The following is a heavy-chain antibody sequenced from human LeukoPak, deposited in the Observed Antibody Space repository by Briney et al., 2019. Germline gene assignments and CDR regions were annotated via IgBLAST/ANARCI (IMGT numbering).Heavy chain of an antibody. CDR1: GFTFSNYW. J-gene: IGHJ6*02. Sequence: QPGGSLRLSCAASGFTFSNYWMHWVRQAPGKGLVWVSRINIDGSSTSYADSVKGRFTISRDNAKKKLYLQMKSLRDEDTAVYYCARSHRGAYYYYGMDVWGQGTTVTVSS. V-gene: IGHV3-74*01. CDR3: ARSHRGAYYYYGMDV. CDR2: INIDGSST.